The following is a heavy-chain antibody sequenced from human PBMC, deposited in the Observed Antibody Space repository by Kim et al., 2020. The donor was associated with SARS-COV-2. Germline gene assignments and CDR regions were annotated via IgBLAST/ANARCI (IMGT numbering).Heavy chain of an antibody. Sequence: NEYAVSVQSRITINPDTSRNKFSLQLRSVTPEDTAVYYCARVNIDNWFDPWGQGTLVTVSS. J-gene: IGHJ5*02. CDR2: N. V-gene: IGHV6-1*01. CDR3: ARVNIDNWFDP.